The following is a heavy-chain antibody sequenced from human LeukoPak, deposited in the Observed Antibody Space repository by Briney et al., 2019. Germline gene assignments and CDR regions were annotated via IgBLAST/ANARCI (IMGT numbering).Heavy chain of an antibody. CDR3: ARDKGTPLNYYYYHMDV. D-gene: IGHD2-8*01. J-gene: IGHJ6*03. CDR2: IYTSGST. V-gene: IGHV4-61*02. Sequence: PSETLSLTCTVSGGSISSGSYYWSWIRQPAGKGLEWLGRIYTSGSTNYNPSLKSRVTISVDTSKNQFSLKLSSVTAADTAVYYCARDKGTPLNYYYYHMDVWGKGTTVTVSS. CDR1: GGSISSGSYY.